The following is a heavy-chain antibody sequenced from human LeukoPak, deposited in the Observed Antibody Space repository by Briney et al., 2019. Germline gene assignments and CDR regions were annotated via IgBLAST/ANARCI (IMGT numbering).Heavy chain of an antibody. D-gene: IGHD4-17*01. Sequence: GGSLRLSCVASGFTFSNYAMHWVRQTPGKGLEYLSGINSNGGSTHYANSVKGRFTISRDNAKNSLYLQMNSLRAEDTAVYYCARTIQTTVTTDYDYWGQGTLVTVSS. CDR1: GFTFSNYA. J-gene: IGHJ4*02. CDR3: ARTIQTTVTTDYDY. CDR2: INSNGGST. V-gene: IGHV3-64*01.